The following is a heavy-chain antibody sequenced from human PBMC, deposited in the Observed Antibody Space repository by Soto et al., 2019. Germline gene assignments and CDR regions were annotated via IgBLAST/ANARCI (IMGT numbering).Heavy chain of an antibody. CDR3: AREATSSGSYFWGFDP. CDR2: IYHSGST. D-gene: IGHD1-26*01. CDR1: GGSFSSGGYS. Sequence: QLQLQESGSGLVKPSQTLSLTCAVSGGSFSSGGYSWSWIRQPPGKGLEWIGYIYHSGSTYYNPSLKSRVTISVDRSKNQFSLKLSSVTAADTAVYYCAREATSSGSYFWGFDPWGQGTLVTVSS. V-gene: IGHV4-30-2*01. J-gene: IGHJ5*02.